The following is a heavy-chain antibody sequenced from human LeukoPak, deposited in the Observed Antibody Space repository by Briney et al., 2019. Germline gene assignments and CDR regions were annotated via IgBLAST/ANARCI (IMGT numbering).Heavy chain of an antibody. Sequence: SETLSLTCTVSGGSISSYYWSWIRQPPGKGLEWIGYIYYSGSTNYNPSLKSRVTISVDTSKNQFSLKLSSVTAADTAVYYCAGVRYCSSTSCYPIDYWGQGTLVTVSS. CDR1: GGSISSYY. V-gene: IGHV4-59*01. J-gene: IGHJ4*02. D-gene: IGHD2-2*01. CDR3: AGVRYCSSTSCYPIDY. CDR2: IYYSGST.